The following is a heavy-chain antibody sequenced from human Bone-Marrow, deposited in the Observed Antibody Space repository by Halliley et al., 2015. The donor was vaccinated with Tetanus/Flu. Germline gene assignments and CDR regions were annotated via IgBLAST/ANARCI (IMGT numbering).Heavy chain of an antibody. J-gene: IGHJ4*02. CDR2: ISGSGGST. Sequence: SLRLSCEASGFTFSSYAMSWVRQAPGKGLEWVSAISGSGGSTYHADSVMGRFIISRDNSRHTLYLQMNRLRAEDTAIYYCAKSSGTLKPGPECWGQGTLVTVSS. V-gene: IGHV3-23*01. D-gene: IGHD1-7*01. CDR3: AKSSGTLKPGPEC. CDR1: GFTFSSYA.